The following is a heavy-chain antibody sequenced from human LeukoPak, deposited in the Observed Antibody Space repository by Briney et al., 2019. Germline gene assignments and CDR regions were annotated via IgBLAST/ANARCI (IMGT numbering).Heavy chain of an antibody. Sequence: GGSLRLSRAASAFSFSNSGMHWVRQAPGKGLEWVAFIWSDGSSQYYADSVKGRFTISRDNSRNTLYLQMNSLRAEDTAVYYCAKGREHSSDYWGQGTLVTVSS. CDR1: AFSFSNSG. D-gene: IGHD6-13*01. CDR2: IWSDGSSQ. J-gene: IGHJ4*02. CDR3: AKGREHSSDY. V-gene: IGHV3-30*02.